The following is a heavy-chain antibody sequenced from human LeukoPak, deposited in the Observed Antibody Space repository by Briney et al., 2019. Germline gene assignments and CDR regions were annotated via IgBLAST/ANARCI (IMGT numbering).Heavy chain of an antibody. V-gene: IGHV3-7*01. J-gene: IGHJ4*02. D-gene: IGHD3-3*01. CDR1: GFTFSSYW. Sequence: QAGGSLRLSCAASGFTFSSYWMSWVRQAPGKGLEWVANIKQDGSEKYYVDSVKGRFTISRDNAKNSLYLQMNSLRAEDTAVYYCARDPGYDFWSGYYTGIIHYFDYWGQGTLVTVSS. CDR3: ARDPGYDFWSGYYTGIIHYFDY. CDR2: IKQDGSEK.